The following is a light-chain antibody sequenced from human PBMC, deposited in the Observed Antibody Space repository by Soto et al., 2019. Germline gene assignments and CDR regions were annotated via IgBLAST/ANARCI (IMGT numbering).Light chain of an antibody. CDR2: DAS. J-gene: IGKJ1*01. Sequence: IVLRQARATVSWCPLGVARRGCMGSQSVSSYLAWYQQKPGQAPRLLIYDASNRATGIPARFSGSGSGTDFTLTISSLEPEHFAVYYCQQRSNWPPWTFGQGTKVDI. V-gene: IGKV3-11*01. CDR3: QQRSNWPPWT. CDR1: QSVSSY.